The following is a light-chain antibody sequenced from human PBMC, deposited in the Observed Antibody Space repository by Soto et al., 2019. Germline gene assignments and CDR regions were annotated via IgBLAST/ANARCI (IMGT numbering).Light chain of an antibody. Sequence: QSALIQPRSVSGSPGQSVTISCTGTSSDVGDYNYVSWYEQRPGKAPKVMIYDVSRRPSGVPDRFSGSKSGNTASLTISGLQAEDEADYYCCSYAGSYTWVFGGGTKLTVL. CDR3: CSYAGSYTWV. V-gene: IGLV2-11*01. CDR1: SSDVGDYNY. J-gene: IGLJ3*02. CDR2: DVS.